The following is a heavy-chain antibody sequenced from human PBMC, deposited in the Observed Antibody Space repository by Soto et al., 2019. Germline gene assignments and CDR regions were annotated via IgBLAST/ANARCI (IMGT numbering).Heavy chain of an antibody. CDR3: ARDRSTYGGGGTGEVKENWFDP. V-gene: IGHV4-59*01. CDR1: GGSISHYY. Sequence: SSETLSLTCTVSGGSISHYYWSWIRQPPGKGLEWIGYAYYSGSTDYNPSLKSRVTMSVDTSKNQVSLKLNSVTTADTAVYYCARDRSTYGGGGTGEVKENWFDPWGPGTLVTVSS. J-gene: IGHJ5*02. CDR2: AYYSGST. D-gene: IGHD2-8*01.